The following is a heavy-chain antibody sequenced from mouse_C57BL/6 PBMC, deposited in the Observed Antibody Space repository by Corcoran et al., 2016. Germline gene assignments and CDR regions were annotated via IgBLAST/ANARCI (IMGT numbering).Heavy chain of an antibody. CDR3: AREGNRAQARGFAY. J-gene: IGHJ3*01. D-gene: IGHD3-2*02. CDR1: GYTFTDYY. CDR2: INPNNGGT. Sequence: EVQLQQSGPELVKPGASVKISCKASGYTFTDYYMNWVKQSHGKSLEWIGDINPNNGGTSYNQKFKGKATLTVDKSSSTAYMELRSLTSEDSAVYYCAREGNRAQARGFAYWGQGTLVTVSA. V-gene: IGHV1-26*01.